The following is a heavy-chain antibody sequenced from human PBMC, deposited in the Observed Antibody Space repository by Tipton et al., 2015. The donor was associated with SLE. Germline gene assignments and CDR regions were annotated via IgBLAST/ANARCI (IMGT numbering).Heavy chain of an antibody. CDR2: ISFDGYT. CDR3: ARGMVTWRGAIIGVDV. Sequence: TLSLTCTVSGVSISSGSYYWSWVRQTAGKGLEWIGHISFDGYTKYNSSLKTRVTISLDTSNSQFSLQLRSVTAADTAVYYCARGMVTWRGAIIGVDVWGQGTTVNVSS. D-gene: IGHD2-21*02. J-gene: IGHJ6*02. V-gene: IGHV4-61*09. CDR1: GVSISSGSYY.